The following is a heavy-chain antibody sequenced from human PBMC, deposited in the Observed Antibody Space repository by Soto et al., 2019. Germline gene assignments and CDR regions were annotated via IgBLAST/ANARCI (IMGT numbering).Heavy chain of an antibody. CDR3: ARAVGGYWFDP. J-gene: IGHJ5*02. V-gene: IGHV1-69*13. Sequence: GVSVKVACKASGGTMSSYASSWGRQARGQGLEWMGGIIPIFGTANYAQKFQGRVTITADESTSTAYMELSSLRSEATAVYSCARAVGGYWFDPRGQGPLVTVSS. D-gene: IGHD3-16*01. CDR1: GGTMSSYA. CDR2: IIPIFGTA.